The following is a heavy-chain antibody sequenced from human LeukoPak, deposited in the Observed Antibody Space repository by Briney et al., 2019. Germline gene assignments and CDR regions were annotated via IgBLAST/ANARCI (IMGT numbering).Heavy chain of an antibody. V-gene: IGHV3-23*01. CDR3: AKERSTVGTPLFDN. D-gene: IGHD2-15*01. CDR1: GFSFGSYA. Sequence: GGSLRLSCAAAGFSFGSYAMSWVRQAPGRGLEWVSGISDNGGGTYYGDSVKGRFTTSRDNSKNMLYLQMNGLRAEDTALYYCAKERSTVGTPLFDNWGQGILVTVSS. CDR2: ISDNGGGT. J-gene: IGHJ4*02.